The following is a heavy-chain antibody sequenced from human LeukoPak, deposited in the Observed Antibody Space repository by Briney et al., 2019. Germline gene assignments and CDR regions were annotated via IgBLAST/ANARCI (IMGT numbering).Heavy chain of an antibody. CDR1: GGSIRSYY. D-gene: IGHD3-3*01. V-gene: IGHV4-59*12. CDR2: IYYSGST. J-gene: IGHJ6*03. Sequence: SETLSLTCTVSGGSIRSYYWSWIRQPPGKGLEWIGYIYYSGSTNYNPSLKSRVAISVDTSKNQFSLKLSSVTAADTAVYYCARAGVRFLEWFHYYYYYYMDVWGKGTTVTVSS. CDR3: ARAGVRFLEWFHYYYYYYMDV.